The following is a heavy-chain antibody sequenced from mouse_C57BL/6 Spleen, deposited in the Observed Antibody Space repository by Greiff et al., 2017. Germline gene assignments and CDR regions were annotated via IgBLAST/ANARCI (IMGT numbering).Heavy chain of an antibody. CDR1: GYTFTSYW. CDR2: IYPGSGST. D-gene: IGHD2-1*01. Sequence: QVQLQQPGAELVKPGASVKMSCKASGYTFTSYWITWVKQRPGQGLEWIGDIYPGSGSTNYNEKFKSKATLTVDTSSSTAYIQLSSLTSEDSAVYYGARKTLYNGYFDVWGTGTTVTVSS. J-gene: IGHJ1*03. V-gene: IGHV1-55*01. CDR3: ARKTLYNGYFDV.